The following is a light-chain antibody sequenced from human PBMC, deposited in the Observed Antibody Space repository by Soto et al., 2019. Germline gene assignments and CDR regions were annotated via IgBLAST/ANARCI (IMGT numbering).Light chain of an antibody. CDR2: DAS. Sequence: EIVLTQSPATLSLSPGERATLSCRASQSVSSYLAWYQQKPGQAPRLLIYDASNRATGIPARFSGSGSGTDFTLTISSLEPEDFAVYYCQQRSNWPRRTFGQGTQVEIK. V-gene: IGKV3-11*01. CDR3: QQRSNWPRRT. J-gene: IGKJ1*01. CDR1: QSVSSY.